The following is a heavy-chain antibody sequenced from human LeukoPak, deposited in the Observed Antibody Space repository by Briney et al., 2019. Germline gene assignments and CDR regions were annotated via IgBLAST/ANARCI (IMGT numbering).Heavy chain of an antibody. CDR3: ARKNIPSPRIRYSSDWNGRAFDY. CDR1: GGSISSYY. CDR2: IYYSGST. Sequence: SETLSLTCTVSGGSISSYYWIWLRQPPGKGLEWIGYIYYSGSTKYNPSLKSRVTISVDKSKNQFSLKLSSVTAADTAVYSCARKNIPSPRIRYSSDWNGRAFDYWGQGTLVTVSS. J-gene: IGHJ4*02. D-gene: IGHD6-25*01. V-gene: IGHV4-59*12.